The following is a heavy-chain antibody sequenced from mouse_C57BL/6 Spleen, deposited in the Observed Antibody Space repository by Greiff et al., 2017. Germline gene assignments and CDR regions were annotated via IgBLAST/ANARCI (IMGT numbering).Heavy chain of an antibody. CDR3: ARAQLRLPSRDY. J-gene: IGHJ4*01. D-gene: IGHD3-2*02. Sequence: EVKLVESGGGLVKPGGSLKLSCAASGFTFSSYAMSWVRQTPEKRLEWVATISDGGSYTYYPDNVKGRFTISRDNAKNNLYLQMSHLKSEDTARYYGARAQLRLPSRDYWGQGTSVTVSA. V-gene: IGHV5-4*03. CDR1: GFTFSSYA. CDR2: ISDGGSYT.